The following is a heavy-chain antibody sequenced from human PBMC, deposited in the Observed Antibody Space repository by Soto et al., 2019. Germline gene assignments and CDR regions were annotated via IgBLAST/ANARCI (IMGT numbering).Heavy chain of an antibody. CDR3: ARQEEYSSGWYGHAFGWFDP. V-gene: IGHV4-39*01. CDR1: GVSISSSSYD. J-gene: IGHJ5*02. D-gene: IGHD6-19*01. Sequence: PSETLSLSCAVSGVSISSSSYDWGWIRQPPGKGLEWIGSIYYSGSTYYNPSLKSRVTISVDTSKSQFSLKLSSVTAADTAVYYCARQEEYSSGWYGHAFGWFDPWGQGALVTVSS. CDR2: IYYSGST.